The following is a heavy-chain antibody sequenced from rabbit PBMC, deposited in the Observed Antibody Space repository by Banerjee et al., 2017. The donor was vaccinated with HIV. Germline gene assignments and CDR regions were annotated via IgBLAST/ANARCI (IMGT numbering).Heavy chain of an antibody. CDR3: ARAAGYVGYGHAYFGL. CDR2: IYTISGST. CDR1: GFTLSSYW. V-gene: IGHV1S40*01. D-gene: IGHD6-1*01. J-gene: IGHJ4*01. Sequence: QSLEESGGDLVKPGASLTLTCTASGFTLSSYWMCWVRQAPGKGLELIACIYTISGSTYYASWVNGRFTISSDNAQNTVDLQMNSLTAADTATYFCARAAGYVGYGHAYFGLWGQGTLVTVS.